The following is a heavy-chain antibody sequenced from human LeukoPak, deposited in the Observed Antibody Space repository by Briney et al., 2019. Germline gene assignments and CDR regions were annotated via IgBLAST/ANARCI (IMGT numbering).Heavy chain of an antibody. CDR1: GGSISSGGYY. CDR2: IYHSGST. J-gene: IGHJ4*02. V-gene: IGHV4-30-2*01. Sequence: SETLSLTCTVSGGSISSGGYYWSWIRQHPGKGLEWIGYIYHSGSTYYNPSLKSRVTISVDRSKNQFSLKLSSVTAADTAVYYCASHVDTAMVTGFYFDYWGQGTLVTVSS. D-gene: IGHD5-18*01. CDR3: ASHVDTAMVTGFYFDY.